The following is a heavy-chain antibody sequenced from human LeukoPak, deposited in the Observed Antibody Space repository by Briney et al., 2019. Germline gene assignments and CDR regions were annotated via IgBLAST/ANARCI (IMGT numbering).Heavy chain of an antibody. J-gene: IGHJ6*03. V-gene: IGHV4-34*01. CDR3: ARGRVSSSSWYSTYYYYFYMDV. Sequence: SETLSLTCAVYGGSFSGYFWTWIRQPPGKGLELIGEINHSGSTNYNPSLKSRVTISVDTSKNHFSLELSSVTAADTAVYFCARGRVSSSSWYSTYYYYFYMDVWGKGTTVTVSS. CDR2: INHSGST. D-gene: IGHD6-13*01. CDR1: GGSFSGYF.